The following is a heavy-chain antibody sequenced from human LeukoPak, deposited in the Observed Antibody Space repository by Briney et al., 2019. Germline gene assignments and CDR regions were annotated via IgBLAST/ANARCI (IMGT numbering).Heavy chain of an antibody. CDR3: ARACDILTGYSY. CDR2: ISSSGSTI. CDR1: GFTFSSYE. Sequence: GGSLRLSCAAPGFTFSSYEMNWVRQAPGKGLEWVSYISSSGSTIYYADSVKGRFTISRDNAKNSLYLQMNSLRAKDTAVYYCARACDILTGYSYWGQGTLVTVSS. V-gene: IGHV3-48*03. D-gene: IGHD3-9*01. J-gene: IGHJ4*02.